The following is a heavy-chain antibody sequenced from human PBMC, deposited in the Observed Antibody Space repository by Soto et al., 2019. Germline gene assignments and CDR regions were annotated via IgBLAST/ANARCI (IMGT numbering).Heavy chain of an antibody. D-gene: IGHD4-17*01. Sequence: QVQLVESGGGVVQPGRSLRLYCAASGFIFSTYGMHWVRQAPGKGLEWLSVISYDGNNKYYADSVKGRFTISRDNSKNTLWLQMHSLRTEDTAVYYCAKDLLLTTITTVGDWGQGTLVTVSS. CDR1: GFIFSTYG. V-gene: IGHV3-30*18. CDR3: AKDLLLTTITTVGD. CDR2: ISYDGNNK. J-gene: IGHJ4*02.